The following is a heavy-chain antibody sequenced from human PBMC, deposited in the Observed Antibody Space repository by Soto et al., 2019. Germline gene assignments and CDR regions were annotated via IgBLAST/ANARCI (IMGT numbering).Heavy chain of an antibody. CDR1: GFTVSSNY. D-gene: IGHD3-22*01. V-gene: IGHV3-53*03. J-gene: IGHJ3*02. CDR2: IYSGGST. Sequence: EVQLVESGGGLIQPGGSLRLSCAASGFTVSSNYMSWVRQAPGKGLEWVSVIYSGGSTYYADSVKGRFTISRDNSKSALDLQMSGLRAEDTAVYYCARGYDSSGDDAFDIWGQGTMVTVSS. CDR3: ARGYDSSGDDAFDI.